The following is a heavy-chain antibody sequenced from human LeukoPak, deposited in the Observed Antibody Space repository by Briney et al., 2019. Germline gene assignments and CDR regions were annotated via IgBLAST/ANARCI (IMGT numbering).Heavy chain of an antibody. CDR2: MNWSGGST. V-gene: IGHV3-20*04. D-gene: IGHD3-9*01. Sequence: GGSLRLSCAASGFTFDDSVMSWVRQAPGKGLEWVSGMNWSGGSTGYADSVKGRFTISRDNAKNSLYLQMSSLRAEDTALYYCAKDRGYDILTGYYSDYWGQGTLVTVSS. J-gene: IGHJ4*02. CDR1: GFTFDDSV. CDR3: AKDRGYDILTGYYSDY.